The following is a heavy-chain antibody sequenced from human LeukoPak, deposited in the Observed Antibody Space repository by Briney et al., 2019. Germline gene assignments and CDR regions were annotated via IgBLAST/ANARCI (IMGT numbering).Heavy chain of an antibody. CDR1: GGSISGYC. CDR3: ARGGTSYDC. J-gene: IGHJ4*02. V-gene: IGHV4-59*01. Sequence: PSETLSLTCTVSGGSISGYCLSWIRQPPGKGLEWIAYICYSGSTNYNPSLKSRVSMSVDTSNNQFSLKLNSLTAADTAVYYCARGGTSYDCWGQGTRVTVSS. D-gene: IGHD1-26*01. CDR2: ICYSGST.